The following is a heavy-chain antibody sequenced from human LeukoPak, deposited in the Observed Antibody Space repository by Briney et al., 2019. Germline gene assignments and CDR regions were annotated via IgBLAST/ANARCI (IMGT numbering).Heavy chain of an antibody. CDR1: GFSFSNYW. Sequence: GGSLTLSCAASGFSFSNYWMSWVRQAPGKGLEWLANIKNDGSEKHYVDSVKGRFTISRDNAKNSLYLQMNSLRAEDTAVYYCAKTYYYGSGSYWGQGTLVTVSS. D-gene: IGHD3-10*01. CDR3: AKTYYYGSGSY. CDR2: IKNDGSEK. V-gene: IGHV3-7*01. J-gene: IGHJ4*02.